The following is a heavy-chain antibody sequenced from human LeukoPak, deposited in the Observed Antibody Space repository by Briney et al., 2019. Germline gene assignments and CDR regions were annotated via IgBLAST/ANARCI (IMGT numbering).Heavy chain of an antibody. Sequence: GGSLRFSCAASGFTFRAFGMNWLRQAPGEGPEWVSGIDGGGGTTYYADSVKGRFTISRDNSKSMLYLQMNNLRADDTAIYYCAKESPHWTASPGDWGQGTPVTVSS. J-gene: IGHJ1*01. D-gene: IGHD1-1*01. CDR2: IDGGGGTT. CDR1: GFTFRAFG. V-gene: IGHV3-23*01. CDR3: AKESPHWTASPGD.